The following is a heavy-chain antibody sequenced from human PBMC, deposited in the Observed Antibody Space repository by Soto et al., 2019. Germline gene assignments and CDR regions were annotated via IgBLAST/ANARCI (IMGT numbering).Heavy chain of an antibody. Sequence: GASVKVSCKASGYTFTSYGISWVRQAPGQGLEWMGWISAYNGNTNYAQKLQGRVTMTTDTSTSTAYMELRSLRSDDTAVYYCARDPGSGWSHDRSNWFDPWGQGTLVTVSS. D-gene: IGHD6-19*01. V-gene: IGHV1-18*04. CDR1: GYTFTSYG. J-gene: IGHJ5*02. CDR2: ISAYNGNT. CDR3: ARDPGSGWSHDRSNWFDP.